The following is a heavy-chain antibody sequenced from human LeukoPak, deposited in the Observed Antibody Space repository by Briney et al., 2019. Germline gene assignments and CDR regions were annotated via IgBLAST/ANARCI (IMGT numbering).Heavy chain of an antibody. V-gene: IGHV4-31*03. D-gene: IGHD5-12*01. CDR3: ARARSGYDSDFDY. Sequence: PSQTLSLTCTVSSGLISSGAYCWSWIRQHLGTGLEWIGHVYYNGITYYNPSLKSRLTMSVDTSKNQFSLKLSSVTAADTAAYYCARARSGYDSDFDYWGQGTLVTVSS. CDR1: SGLISSGAYC. CDR2: VYYNGIT. J-gene: IGHJ4*02.